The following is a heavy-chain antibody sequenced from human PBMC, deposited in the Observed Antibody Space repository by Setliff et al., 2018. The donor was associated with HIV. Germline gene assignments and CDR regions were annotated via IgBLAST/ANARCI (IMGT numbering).Heavy chain of an antibody. CDR3: ASGPRRVTTIGYYLDY. D-gene: IGHD4-17*01. V-gene: IGHV5-51*01. CDR1: GYTFTKYW. Sequence: PGESPKISCKGSGYTFTKYWIAWVRQMPGKGLEWMGIIQPDDSDTRYSPSFQGQVTISADKSISTAYLQWSSLKASDSAVFYCASGPRRVTTIGYYLDYWGQGTLVTVSS. CDR2: IQPDDSDT. J-gene: IGHJ4*02.